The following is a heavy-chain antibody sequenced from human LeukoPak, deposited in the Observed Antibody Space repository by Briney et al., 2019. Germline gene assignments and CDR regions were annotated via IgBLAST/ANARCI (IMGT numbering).Heavy chain of an antibody. CDR2: ISGAEHDA. CDR3: ARELGTSRGLDI. CDR1: GFILSDYF. J-gene: IGHJ3*02. V-gene: IGHV3-11*05. D-gene: IGHD2-2*01. Sequence: GGSLRLSCAASGFILSDYFMAWIRQSPGKGLERISFISGAEHDARYADSVRGRFTMFRDDGKNALYLQMNSLTAEETAIYYCARELGTSRGLDIWGQGTMVTVSS.